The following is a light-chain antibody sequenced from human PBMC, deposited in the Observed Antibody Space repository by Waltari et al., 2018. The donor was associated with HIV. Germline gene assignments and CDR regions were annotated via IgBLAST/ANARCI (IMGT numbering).Light chain of an antibody. CDR2: QDT. J-gene: IGLJ3*02. Sequence: SYDLIQPPSLSVSPGQTATIPCSGDEVGDKFASWYQQKPGRSHVLVIYQDTKRPSGIPGRFSGSNSGNTATLTISGTQAVDEADYYCQAWDSSAVVFGGGTKLTVL. CDR3: QAWDSSAVV. CDR1: EVGDKF. V-gene: IGLV3-1*01.